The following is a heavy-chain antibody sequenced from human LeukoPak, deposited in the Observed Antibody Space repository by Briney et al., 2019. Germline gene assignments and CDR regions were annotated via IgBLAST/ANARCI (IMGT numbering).Heavy chain of an antibody. D-gene: IGHD6-13*01. J-gene: IGHJ4*02. CDR3: AREGGRSSSWYSDSPYFDY. CDR1: GFTFSSYG. CDR2: IRYDGSNK. Sequence: GGSLRLSCAASGFTFSSYGMHCVRQAPGKGVEWVAFIRYDGSNKYYADCVKGRLTISRDNSKNTLYLQMNSLRAEDTAVYYCAREGGRSSSWYSDSPYFDYWGQGTLVTVSS. V-gene: IGHV3-30*02.